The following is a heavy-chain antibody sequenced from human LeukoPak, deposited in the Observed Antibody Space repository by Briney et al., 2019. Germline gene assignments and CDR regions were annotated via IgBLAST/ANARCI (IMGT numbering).Heavy chain of an antibody. V-gene: IGHV4-59*01. CDR3: ARLGYCSSTSHDY. Sequence: PSETLSLTCTVSGGSIIGYYWSWIRQPPGKGLEWIGYIYSIGSTNYNPSLKSRVTISVDTSTNQFSLRLSSVTAADTAVYYCARLGYCSSTSHDYWGQGTLVTVSS. J-gene: IGHJ4*02. D-gene: IGHD2-2*01. CDR2: IYSIGST. CDR1: GGSIIGYY.